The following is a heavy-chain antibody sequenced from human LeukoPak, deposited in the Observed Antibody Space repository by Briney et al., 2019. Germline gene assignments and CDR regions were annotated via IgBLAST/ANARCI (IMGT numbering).Heavy chain of an antibody. CDR3: AKDMDGHGAKDY. Sequence: PGGSLRLSCAASGFTFSSYGMHWVRQAPGKGLEWVAVIWYDGSNEYYADSVKGRFTISRDNSKNTLYLQMNSLRAEDTAVYYCAKDMDGHGAKDYWGQGTLVTVSS. CDR1: GFTFSSYG. D-gene: IGHD4-17*01. V-gene: IGHV3-30*02. CDR2: IWYDGSNE. J-gene: IGHJ4*02.